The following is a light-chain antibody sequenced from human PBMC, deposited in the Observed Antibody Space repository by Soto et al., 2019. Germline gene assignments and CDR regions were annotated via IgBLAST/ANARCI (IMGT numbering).Light chain of an antibody. V-gene: IGKV3-11*01. CDR2: DTS. J-gene: IGKJ1*01. CDR3: HQRKSWPRT. CDR1: PTVSNK. Sequence: IGLTQSPATLSLSPLERATLCCTARPTVSNKLAWYQHKPGQAPRLLIYDTSNRATGIPARFSGSGSGTDFTLTISSLEPEDFAVYYCHQRKSWPRTFGQGAKVDIK.